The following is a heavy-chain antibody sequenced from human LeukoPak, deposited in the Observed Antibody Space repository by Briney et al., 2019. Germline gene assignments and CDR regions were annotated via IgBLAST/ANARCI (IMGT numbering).Heavy chain of an antibody. J-gene: IGHJ4*02. CDR3: ARRGITYSTSFFAY. Sequence: PSETLSLTCTVSGDSIGGSHYYWAWVRQSPGKGLEWIGSVFYSGNTYYNPSLKSRVTISVDTSKNQFSLNFYSVTAADTATYYCARRGITYSTSFFAYWGQGTLVTVS. CDR2: VFYSGNT. CDR1: GDSIGGSHYY. D-gene: IGHD6-13*01. V-gene: IGHV4-39*01.